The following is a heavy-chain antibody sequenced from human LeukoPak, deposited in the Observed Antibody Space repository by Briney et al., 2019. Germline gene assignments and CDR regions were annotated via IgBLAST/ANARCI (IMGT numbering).Heavy chain of an antibody. CDR2: INHSGST. D-gene: IGHD4-17*01. V-gene: IGHV4-34*01. J-gene: IGHJ5*02. CDR1: GGSFSGYY. CDR3: ARLLAYGDYARSWFDP. Sequence: SETLSLTCAVYGGSFSGYYWSWIRQPPGKGLEWIGEINHSGSTNYNPSLKSRVTISVDTSKNQFSLKLSSVTAADTAVYYCARLLAYGDYARSWFDPWGQGTLVTVSS.